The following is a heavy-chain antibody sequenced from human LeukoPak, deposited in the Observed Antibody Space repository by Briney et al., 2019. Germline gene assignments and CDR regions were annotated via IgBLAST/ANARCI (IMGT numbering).Heavy chain of an antibody. CDR3: ARTLDNWFDP. D-gene: IGHD2/OR15-2a*01. CDR1: GGSISSGGYS. J-gene: IGHJ5*02. Sequence: SGTLSLTCAVSGGSISSGGYSWSWIRQPPGKGLEWIGYIYHSGSTYYNPSLKSRVTISVDRSKNQFSLKLSSVTAADTAVYYCARTLDNWFDPWGQGTLVTVSS. CDR2: IYHSGST. V-gene: IGHV4-30-2*01.